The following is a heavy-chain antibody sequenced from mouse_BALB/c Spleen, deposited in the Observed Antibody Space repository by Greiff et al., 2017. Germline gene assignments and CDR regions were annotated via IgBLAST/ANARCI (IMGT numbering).Heavy chain of an antibody. V-gene: IGHV3-6*02. J-gene: IGHJ3*01. D-gene: IGHD2-3*01. CDR3: ARDLDDGSY. CDR1: GYSITSGYY. Sequence: DVKLQESGPGLVKPSQSLSLTCSVTGYSITSGYYWNWIRQFPGNKLEWMGYISYDGSNNYNPSLKNRISITRDTSKNQFFLKLNSVTTEDTATYYCARDLDDGSYWGQGTLVTVSA. CDR2: ISYDGSN.